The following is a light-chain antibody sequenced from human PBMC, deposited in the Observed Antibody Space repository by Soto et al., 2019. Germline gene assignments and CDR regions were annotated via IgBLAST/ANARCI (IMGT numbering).Light chain of an antibody. CDR3: QHYNNWPPWT. CDR1: QSISSN. Sequence: EIVMTQSPGTLSLSPGERATLSCRASQSISSNLAWYQQKTGQAPRLLIYGASTRATAIPARFSGSGSGTQFTLPITSLQSEDFAVYYCQHYNNWPPWTFGQGTKVDIK. CDR2: GAS. V-gene: IGKV3-15*01. J-gene: IGKJ1*01.